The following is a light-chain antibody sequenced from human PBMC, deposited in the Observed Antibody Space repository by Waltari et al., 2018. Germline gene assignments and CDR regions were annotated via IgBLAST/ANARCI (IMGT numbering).Light chain of an antibody. CDR3: QHYDTSPAWT. Sequence: EIVLTQSPGTLSLSPGERATLSRRASERLTSYYLAWYQQRPGQAPKLLIYGASSRATGVPDRFTGSGSGTDFRLTISRLEPEDFAVYYCQHYDTSPAWTFGQGTKLQIK. CDR1: ERLTSYY. CDR2: GAS. V-gene: IGKV3-20*01. J-gene: IGKJ2*02.